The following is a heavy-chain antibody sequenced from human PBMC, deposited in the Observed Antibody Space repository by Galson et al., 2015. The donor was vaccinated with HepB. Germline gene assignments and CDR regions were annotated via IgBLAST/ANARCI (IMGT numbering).Heavy chain of an antibody. CDR3: ATIGVVEATGVRYFHH. CDR2: INTKTGNP. D-gene: IGHD2-15*01. V-gene: IGHV7-4-1*02. J-gene: IGHJ1*01. Sequence: VKVSCKASGYTISTYSMTWVRQAPGQGLEWVGWINTKTGNPRYAQGFTGRFVLSLDTSVSTAYLEITSLKAEDTAVYYCATIGVVEATGVRYFHHWGQGTLVTVSS. CDR1: GYTISTYS.